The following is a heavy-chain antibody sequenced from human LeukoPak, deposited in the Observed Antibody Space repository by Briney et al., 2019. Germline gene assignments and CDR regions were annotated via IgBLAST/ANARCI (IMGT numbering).Heavy chain of an antibody. CDR1: GFAFSRYG. CDR2: IPYDGSNK. D-gene: IGHD3-22*01. Sequence: GGSLRLSCAASGFAFSRYGMHWVRQAPGKGLEWVAFIPYDGSNKYYADSMKGRFTISRDNSKNTLYLQMNSLRDEDTAVYYCATSGYYREWFDSWGQGTLVTVSS. CDR3: ATSGYYREWFDS. J-gene: IGHJ5*01. V-gene: IGHV3-30*02.